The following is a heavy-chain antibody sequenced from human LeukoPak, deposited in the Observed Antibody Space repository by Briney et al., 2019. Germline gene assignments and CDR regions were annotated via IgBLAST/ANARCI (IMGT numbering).Heavy chain of an antibody. Sequence: GGSLRLSCAASGFTFSSYWRSWVRQAPGKGLEWVANIKQDGSEKYYVDSVKGRFTISRDNAKNSLYLHMNSLRAEDTAVYYCARVPYCTSTSCYAIFDCWGQGTLVTVSS. CDR3: ARVPYCTSTSCYAIFDC. V-gene: IGHV3-7*05. J-gene: IGHJ4*02. CDR1: GFTFSSYW. D-gene: IGHD2-2*01. CDR2: IKQDGSEK.